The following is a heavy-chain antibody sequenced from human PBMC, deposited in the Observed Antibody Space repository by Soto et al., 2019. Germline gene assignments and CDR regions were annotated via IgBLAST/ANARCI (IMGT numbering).Heavy chain of an antibody. CDR1: GYSFTSYW. CDR3: ARGTSYGYYYYYGMDV. J-gene: IGHJ6*02. Sequence: PGESLKISCKGSGYSFTSYWISWVRQMPGKGLEWMGRIDPSDSYTNYSPSFQGHVTISADKSISTAYLQWSSLKASDTAMYYCARGTSYGYYYYYGMDVWGQGTTVTVSS. CDR2: IDPSDSYT. D-gene: IGHD5-18*01. V-gene: IGHV5-10-1*01.